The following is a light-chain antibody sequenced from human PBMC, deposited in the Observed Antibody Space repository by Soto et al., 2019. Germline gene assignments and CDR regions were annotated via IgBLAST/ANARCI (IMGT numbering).Light chain of an antibody. Sequence: EIVMTQSPATLSVSPGERATLSCRASQSVSSNLAWYQQKPGQAPRLLIYGASTRATGIPARFSGSGSGTEFTLTISSLHSEDFAVYYCQQYNNWPPGTFGPGTKVGIK. V-gene: IGKV3-15*01. J-gene: IGKJ3*01. CDR3: QQYNNWPPGT. CDR1: QSVSSN. CDR2: GAS.